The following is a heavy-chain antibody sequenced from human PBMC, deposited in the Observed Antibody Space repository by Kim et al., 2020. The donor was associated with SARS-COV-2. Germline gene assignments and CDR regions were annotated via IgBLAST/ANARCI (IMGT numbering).Heavy chain of an antibody. Sequence: RSKWYNDSAVSVKSRLTNNPDTSKTQFSLQLNSVTPEDTAVYYCARNFDYWGQGTLVTVSS. CDR3: ARNFDY. CDR2: RSKWYN. V-gene: IGHV6-1*01. J-gene: IGHJ4*02.